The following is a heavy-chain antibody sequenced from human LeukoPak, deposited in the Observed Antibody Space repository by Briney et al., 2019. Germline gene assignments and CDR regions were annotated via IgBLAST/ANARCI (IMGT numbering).Heavy chain of an antibody. CDR2: IIPMFGTA. D-gene: IGHD2-2*01. J-gene: IGHJ4*02. CDR1: GGTFSSYA. CDR3: ARGRCSSTSCYSDY. V-gene: IGHV1-69*13. Sequence: ASVKVSCKASGGTFSSYAISWVRQAPEQGLEWMGGIIPMFGTAKYAQKFQGRVTITADESTSTAYMELSSLRSEDTAVYYCARGRCSSTSCYSDYWGQGTLVTVSS.